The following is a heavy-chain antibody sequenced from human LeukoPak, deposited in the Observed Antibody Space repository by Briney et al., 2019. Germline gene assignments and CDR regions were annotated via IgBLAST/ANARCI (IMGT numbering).Heavy chain of an antibody. V-gene: IGHV1-18*01. D-gene: IGHD3-10*01. Sequence: ASVKVSCKTSGYTFTDFGTSWVRQAPGQGLEWIGWVSAYNGNTNYAQKLQGRVTMSTDTSTSTAYMELRSLRSDDTAVFYCTRDLGTYTTYGSIFFDYWGQGTLVTVSS. CDR3: TRDLGTYTTYGSIFFDY. CDR1: GYTFTDFG. J-gene: IGHJ4*02. CDR2: VSAYNGNT.